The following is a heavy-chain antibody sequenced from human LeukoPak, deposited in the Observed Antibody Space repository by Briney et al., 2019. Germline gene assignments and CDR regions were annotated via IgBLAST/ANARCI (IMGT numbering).Heavy chain of an antibody. V-gene: IGHV3-74*01. Sequence: PGGSLRLSCAASGFTFSDYYMSWIRQAPGKGLVWVSRINTDGSSTSYADSVKGRFTISRDNAKNTLYLQMNSLRAEDTAVYYCANLVGNPEDYWGQGTLVIVSS. CDR3: ANLVGNPEDY. CDR2: INTDGSST. CDR1: GFTFSDYY. D-gene: IGHD4-23*01. J-gene: IGHJ4*02.